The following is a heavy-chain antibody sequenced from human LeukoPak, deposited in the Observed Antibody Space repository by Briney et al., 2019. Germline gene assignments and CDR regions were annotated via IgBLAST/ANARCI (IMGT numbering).Heavy chain of an antibody. CDR3: ARARGYYDSSGPTPYMDV. D-gene: IGHD3-22*01. V-gene: IGHV4-4*07. Sequence: SETLSLTCTVSGGSISSYYWSWIRQPAGKGLKWIGRIYTSGSTNYDPSLKSRVTMSVDTSKNQFSLKLSSVTAADTAVYYCARARGYYDSSGPTPYMDVWGKGTTVTVSS. CDR2: IYTSGST. CDR1: GGSISSYY. J-gene: IGHJ6*03.